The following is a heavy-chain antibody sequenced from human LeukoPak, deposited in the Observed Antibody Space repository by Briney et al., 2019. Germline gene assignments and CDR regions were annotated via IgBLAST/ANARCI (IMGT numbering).Heavy chain of an antibody. J-gene: IGHJ5*02. V-gene: IGHV3-11*01. Sequence: GGSLRLFCAASGSTFSDYYMSWIRQAPGKGLEWLAYISNSGDTRKYADSVTGRFTIPRDNAKNSVFLQMNRLRAEDSGVYYCARDVRGRTPLKLGMKWFDPWGQGTRVTVSS. CDR3: ARDVRGRTPLKLGMKWFDP. CDR1: GSTFSDYY. D-gene: IGHD7-27*01. CDR2: ISNSGDTR.